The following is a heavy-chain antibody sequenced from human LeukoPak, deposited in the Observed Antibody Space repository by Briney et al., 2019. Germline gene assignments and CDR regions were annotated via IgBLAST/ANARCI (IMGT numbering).Heavy chain of an antibody. CDR2: IGGSGSYI. J-gene: IGHJ6*02. V-gene: IGHV3-21*01. D-gene: IGHD3-3*01. CDR1: GSTFSSYS. CDR3: ARDSSITIFGVVIYYYYGMDV. Sequence: GRSLRLSCAASGSTFSSYSMNWVRQAPGKGLEWVSSIGGSGSYIYYADSVKGRFTISRDNAKNSLYLQMNSLRAEDTAVYYCARDSSITIFGVVIYYYYGMDVWGQGTTVTVSS.